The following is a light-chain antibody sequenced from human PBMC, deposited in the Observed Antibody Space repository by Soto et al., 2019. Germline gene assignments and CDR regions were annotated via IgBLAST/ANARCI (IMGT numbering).Light chain of an antibody. CDR1: SSNIGAGYD. V-gene: IGLV1-40*01. J-gene: IGLJ1*01. CDR2: GNI. Sequence: QSALTQPPSVSGAPGQRVTISCTGSSSNIGAGYDVHWYQQRPGTAPKLLIFGNINRPSGVPDRFSGSKSGTSASLAITGLQAEDEGDYYCQSYDSTLSARYVFGTGTKLIVL. CDR3: QSYDSTLSARYV.